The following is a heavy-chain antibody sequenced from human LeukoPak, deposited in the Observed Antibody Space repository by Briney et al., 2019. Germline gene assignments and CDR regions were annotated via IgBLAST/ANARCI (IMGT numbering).Heavy chain of an antibody. Sequence: SETLSLTCTVSGASLSSDDHYWNWIRQSPGKGLEWIGSIHPSGILYNNPSLESRLTISKDTSKNQFSLNLNPVTAADTAVYFCSRGLDSRKLGYWGQGTLVTVSS. D-gene: IGHD3-22*01. V-gene: IGHV4-31*03. J-gene: IGHJ4*02. CDR1: GASLSSDDHY. CDR2: IHPSGIL. CDR3: SRGLDSRKLGY.